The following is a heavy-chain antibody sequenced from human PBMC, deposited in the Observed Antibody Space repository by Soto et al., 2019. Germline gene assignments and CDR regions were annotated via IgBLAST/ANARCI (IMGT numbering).Heavy chain of an antibody. CDR2: INHSGST. CDR1: GGSFSGYY. Sequence: SETLSLTCAVYGGSFSGYYWSWIRQPPGKGLEWIGEINHSGSTNYNPSLKSRVTISVDTSKNQFSLKLSSVTAADTAVYYCARANLRKYYYGSGSYTDYWGQGTLVTVSS. CDR3: ARANLRKYYYGSGSYTDY. V-gene: IGHV4-34*01. D-gene: IGHD3-10*01. J-gene: IGHJ4*02.